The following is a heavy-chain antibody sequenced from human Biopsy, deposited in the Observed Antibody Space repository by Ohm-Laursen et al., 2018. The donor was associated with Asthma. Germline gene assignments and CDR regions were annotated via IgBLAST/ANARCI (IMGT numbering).Heavy chain of an antibody. CDR1: GYTLNSAG. D-gene: IGHD3-10*01. Sequence: GSSAKVSCNSSGYTLNSAGITWVRQAPGQGLEWMGWNSVYNGNTKVAQKLQDRVTMITDTSTSTAYMELRSLRSEDTAVYFCARAVDYSHYYGIDVWGQGTTVTVS. CDR3: ARAVDYSHYYGIDV. CDR2: NSVYNGNT. J-gene: IGHJ6*02. V-gene: IGHV1-18*01.